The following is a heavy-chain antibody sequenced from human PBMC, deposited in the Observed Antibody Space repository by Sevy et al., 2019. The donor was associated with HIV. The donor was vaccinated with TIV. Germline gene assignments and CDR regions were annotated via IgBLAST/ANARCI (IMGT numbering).Heavy chain of an antibody. V-gene: IGHV3-33*01. CDR1: GFTFSSYG. J-gene: IGHJ4*02. CDR3: ARSGNYYDSSAAVDY. Sequence: GGSLRLSCAASGFTFSSYGMHWVRQAPGKGLEWVAVIWYDGSNKYYADSVKGRFTISRDNSKNTLYLQMNSLRAEDMAVYYCARSGNYYDSSAAVDYWGQGTLVTVSS. D-gene: IGHD3-22*01. CDR2: IWYDGSNK.